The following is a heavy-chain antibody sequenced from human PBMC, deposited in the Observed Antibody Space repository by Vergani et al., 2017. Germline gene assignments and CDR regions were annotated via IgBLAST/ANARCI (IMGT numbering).Heavy chain of an antibody. Sequence: QVQLVQSGAEVKKPGASVNVSCKAAGYTFTSYAIHWVRQAPGQGLEWMGWINPNSGGTNYAQKFQGRVTMTRDTSIRTVYMELSRLTYDDTAVYYCARWKGTSTSTGFDNWGQGTLVTVSS. V-gene: IGHV1-2*02. D-gene: IGHD1-1*01. J-gene: IGHJ4*02. CDR3: ARWKGTSTSTGFDN. CDR1: GYTFTSYA. CDR2: INPNSGGT.